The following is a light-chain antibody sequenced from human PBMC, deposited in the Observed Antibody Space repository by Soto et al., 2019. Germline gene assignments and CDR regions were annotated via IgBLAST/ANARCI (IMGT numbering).Light chain of an antibody. CDR2: DAS. V-gene: IGKV3-11*01. Sequence: EIVLTQSPATLSLSPGERATLSCRASQSVSSYLAWYQQKPGQAPRLLIYDASNRATSIPARFSGSGSGTDFPLTISSLEPEDFAVYYCQQRSNWQLTFGGGTKVEIK. CDR3: QQRSNWQLT. J-gene: IGKJ4*01. CDR1: QSVSSY.